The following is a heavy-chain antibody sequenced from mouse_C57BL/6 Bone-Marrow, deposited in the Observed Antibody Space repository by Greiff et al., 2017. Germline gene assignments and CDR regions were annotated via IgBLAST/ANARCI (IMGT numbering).Heavy chain of an antibody. CDR3: ARKYGNAMDY. V-gene: IGHV1-12*01. D-gene: IGHD1-1*02. CDR1: GYTFTSYY. CDR2: IYPGNGDT. J-gene: IGHJ4*01. Sequence: QVQLQQSGAELVRPGASVKMSCKASGYTFTSYYMHWVKQTPRQGLEWIGAIYPGNGDTSYNQKFKGKATLTVDKSSSTAYMQLSSLTSEDSAVYFCARKYGNAMDYWGQGTSVTVSS.